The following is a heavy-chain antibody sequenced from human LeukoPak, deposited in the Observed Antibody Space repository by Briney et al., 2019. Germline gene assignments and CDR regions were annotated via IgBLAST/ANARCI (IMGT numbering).Heavy chain of an antibody. J-gene: IGHJ6*04. D-gene: IGHD3-10*02. Sequence: QAGGSLRLSCAASGFTFSSCAMSWVRQAPGKGLEWVSYISSSGSTIYYADSVKGRFTISRDNAKNSLYLQMNSLRAEDTAVYYCAELGITMIGGVWGKGTTVTISS. V-gene: IGHV3-48*03. CDR1: GFTFSSCA. CDR3: AELGITMIGGV. CDR2: ISSSGSTI.